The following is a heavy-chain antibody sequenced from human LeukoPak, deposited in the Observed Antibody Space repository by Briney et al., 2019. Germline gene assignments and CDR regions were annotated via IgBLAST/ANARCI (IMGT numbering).Heavy chain of an antibody. Sequence: SETLSLTCAVYGGSFSGYYWSWIRQPPGKRLEWIGEINHSGSTNYNPSLKSRVTISVDTSKNQFSLKLSSVTAADTAVYYCARDTVASGFVDYWGQGTLVTVSS. CDR2: INHSGST. V-gene: IGHV4-34*01. J-gene: IGHJ4*02. CDR3: ARDTVASGFVDY. CDR1: GGSFSGYY. D-gene: IGHD2-15*01.